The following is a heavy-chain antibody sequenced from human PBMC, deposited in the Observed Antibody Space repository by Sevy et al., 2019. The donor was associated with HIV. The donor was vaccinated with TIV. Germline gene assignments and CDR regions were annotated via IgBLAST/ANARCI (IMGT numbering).Heavy chain of an antibody. V-gene: IGHV3-30*04. D-gene: IGHD5-18*01. J-gene: IGHJ4*02. Sequence: GGSLRLSCAASGFMFSVYTMHWVRQGPGKGLEWMAVISYDGVSQYYADSVKGRFTISRDNSKTTLYLQMNSLRTEDTAVYYCARDPNTTMATYYFDSWGQGTLVTVSS. CDR1: GFMFSVYT. CDR3: ARDPNTTMATYYFDS. CDR2: ISYDGVSQ.